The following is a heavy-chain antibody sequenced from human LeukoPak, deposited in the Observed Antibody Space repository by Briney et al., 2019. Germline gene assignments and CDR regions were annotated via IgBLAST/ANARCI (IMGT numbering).Heavy chain of an antibody. V-gene: IGHV4-39*07. Sequence: SETLSLTCTVSGGSISSSSYYWGWIRQPPGKGLEWIGSIYYSGSTYYNPSLKSRVTISVDTSKNRFSLKLSSVTAADTAVYYCARRVYYGDSCDYWGQGTLVTVSS. D-gene: IGHD4-17*01. CDR1: GGSISSSSYY. CDR3: ARRVYYGDSCDY. J-gene: IGHJ4*02. CDR2: IYYSGST.